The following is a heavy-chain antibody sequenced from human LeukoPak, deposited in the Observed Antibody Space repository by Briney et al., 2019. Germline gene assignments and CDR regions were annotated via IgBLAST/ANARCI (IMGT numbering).Heavy chain of an antibody. CDR3: ARGSSGWYGGPYYYYGVDV. CDR1: GDSVSSNSAA. CDR2: TYYRSKWYN. D-gene: IGHD6-19*01. J-gene: IGHJ6*02. V-gene: IGHV6-1*01. Sequence: SQTLSLTCAISGDSVSSNSAAWNWIRQSPSIGLEWLGRTYYRSKWYNDYAVSVKSRITINPDTSKNQFSLQLNSVTPDDTAVYYCARGSSGWYGGPYYYYGVDVWGQGTTVTVSS.